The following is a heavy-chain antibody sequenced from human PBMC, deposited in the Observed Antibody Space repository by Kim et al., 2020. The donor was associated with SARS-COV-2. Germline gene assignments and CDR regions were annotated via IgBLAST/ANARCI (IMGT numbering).Heavy chain of an antibody. V-gene: IGHV4-4*02. CDR2: GST. Sequence: GSTNHNPSLKSRVTISVDKSKNQFSLKLSSVTAADTAVYYCARGRYYFDYWGQGTLVTVSS. J-gene: IGHJ4*02. CDR3: ARGRYYFDY.